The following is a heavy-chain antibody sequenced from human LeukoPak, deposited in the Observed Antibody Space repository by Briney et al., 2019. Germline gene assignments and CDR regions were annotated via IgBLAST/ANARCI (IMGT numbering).Heavy chain of an antibody. Sequence: PSETLSLTCAVYGGSFSGYYWSWIRQPPGKGLEWIGEINHSGSTNYNPSLKSRVTISVDTSKNQFSLKLRSVTAADTAVYYCARAFYGGNFGKYFQHWGQGTLVTVSS. CDR2: INHSGST. CDR3: ARAFYGGNFGKYFQH. D-gene: IGHD4-17*01. V-gene: IGHV4-34*01. J-gene: IGHJ1*01. CDR1: GGSFSGYY.